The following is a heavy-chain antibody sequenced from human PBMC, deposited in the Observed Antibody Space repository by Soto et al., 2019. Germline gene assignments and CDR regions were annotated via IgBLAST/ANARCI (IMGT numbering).Heavy chain of an antibody. D-gene: IGHD3-10*01. Sequence: QVTLKESGPVLVKPTETLTLTCTVSGFSLSNGRMGVSWIRQPPGKPLEWLAHFFSDVERSYRASMQSRLTLSTDTSGSQVVLTMTNMDPVDTATYYCARMDGDYNYYGLDVWGQGTTVTVSS. CDR3: ARMDGDYNYYGLDV. CDR2: FFSDVER. J-gene: IGHJ6*02. V-gene: IGHV2-26*02. CDR1: GFSLSNGRMG.